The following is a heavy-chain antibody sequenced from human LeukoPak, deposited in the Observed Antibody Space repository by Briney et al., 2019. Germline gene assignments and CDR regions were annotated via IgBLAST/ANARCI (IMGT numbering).Heavy chain of an antibody. D-gene: IGHD3-22*01. Sequence: ASVKVSCKASGGTFSSYAISWVRQAPGQGLEWMGGIIPIFGTANYAQRFQGRVTITADKSTSTAYMELSSLRSEDTAVYYCARKDYYDSSGYSSSFDFWGQGTMVTVSS. CDR2: IIPIFGTA. CDR1: GGTFSSYA. J-gene: IGHJ3*01. V-gene: IGHV1-69*06. CDR3: ARKDYYDSSGYSSSFDF.